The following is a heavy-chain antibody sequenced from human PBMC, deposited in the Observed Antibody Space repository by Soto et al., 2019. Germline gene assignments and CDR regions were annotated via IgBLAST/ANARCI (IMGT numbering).Heavy chain of an antibody. J-gene: IGHJ4*02. Sequence: EVQLVESGGGLVQPGGSLRLSCAASGFTFSSYWMHWVRQVPGKGLVWVSRINTDGSITSHADSVKGRFTISRDNAMNTLYLQMNSLRADDTAVYYCTRDSGGRDAYWGQGALVTVSS. V-gene: IGHV3-74*01. CDR2: INTDGSIT. D-gene: IGHD2-15*01. CDR1: GFTFSSYW. CDR3: TRDSGGRDAY.